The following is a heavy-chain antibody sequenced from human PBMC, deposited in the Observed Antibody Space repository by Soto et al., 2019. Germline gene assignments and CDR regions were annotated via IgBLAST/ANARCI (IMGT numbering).Heavy chain of an antibody. CDR3: ARGEGGYGSGSYYGPGYYYYMDV. CDR1: GYTFTSYG. Sequence: GASVKVSCKASGYTFTSYGISWVRQAPGQGLEWMGWVSAYNGNTKYAQKLQGRVHMTTDTSTSTAYMELGSLRSDDTAVYYCARGEGGYGSGSYYGPGYYYYMDVWGKGTTVTVSS. J-gene: IGHJ6*03. V-gene: IGHV1-18*01. CDR2: VSAYNGNT. D-gene: IGHD3-10*01.